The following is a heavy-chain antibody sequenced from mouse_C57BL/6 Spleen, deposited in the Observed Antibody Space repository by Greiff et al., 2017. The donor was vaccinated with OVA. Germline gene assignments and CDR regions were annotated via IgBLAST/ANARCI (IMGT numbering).Heavy chain of an antibody. D-gene: IGHD2-1*01. V-gene: IGHV1-72*01. CDR3: ARSSMANGWYFDV. Sequence: QVQLKQPGAELVKPGASVKLSCKASGYTFTSYWMHWVKQRPGRGLEWIGRIDPNSGGTKYNEKFKSKATLTVDKPSSTAYMQLSSLTSEDSAVYYCARSSMANGWYFDVWGTGTTVTVSS. J-gene: IGHJ1*03. CDR2: IDPNSGGT. CDR1: GYTFTSYW.